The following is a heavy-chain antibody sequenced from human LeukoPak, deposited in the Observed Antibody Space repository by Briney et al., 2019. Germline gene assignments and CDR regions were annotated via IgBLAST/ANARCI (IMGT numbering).Heavy chain of an antibody. CDR1: GFTFSSYW. J-gene: IGHJ4*02. CDR2: INSDGSST. CDR3: ARFQSGSYSELDY. Sequence: GGSLRLSCAASGFTFSSYWMHWVRQAPGKGLVWVSRINSDGSSTSYADSVKGRFTISRDNAKNSLYLQMNSLRAEDTAVYYCARFQSGSYSELDYWGQGTLVTVSS. D-gene: IGHD1-26*01. V-gene: IGHV3-74*01.